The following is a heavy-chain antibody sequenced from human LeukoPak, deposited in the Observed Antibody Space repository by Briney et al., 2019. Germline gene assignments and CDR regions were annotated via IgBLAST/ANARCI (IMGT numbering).Heavy chain of an antibody. J-gene: IGHJ5*02. V-gene: IGHV1-18*01. CDR3: ARDSLPEGYCSSTSCHNWFDP. D-gene: IGHD2-2*01. Sequence: ASVKVSCKASGYTFTSYGISWVRQAPGQGLEWMGWISAYNGNTNYAQKLQGGVTMTTDTSTSTAYMELRSLRSDDTAVYYCARDSLPEGYCSSTSCHNWFDPWGQGTLVTVSS. CDR2: ISAYNGNT. CDR1: GYTFTSYG.